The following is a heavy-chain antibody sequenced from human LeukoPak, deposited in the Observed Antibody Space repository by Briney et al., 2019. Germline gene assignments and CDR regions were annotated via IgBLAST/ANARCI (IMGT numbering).Heavy chain of an antibody. CDR1: GYSISSGYY. J-gene: IGHJ6*03. Sequence: PSETLSLTCTVSGYSISSGYYWGWIRQPPGKGLEWIGSIYHSGSINYNSSLKSRVTISVDTSKDQFSLKLSSVTAADTAVYYCARRMGRRFGERYYYYHYMDVWGKGTTVTIAS. CDR3: ARRMGRRFGERYYYYHYMDV. V-gene: IGHV4-38-2*02. CDR2: IYHSGSI. D-gene: IGHD3-10*01.